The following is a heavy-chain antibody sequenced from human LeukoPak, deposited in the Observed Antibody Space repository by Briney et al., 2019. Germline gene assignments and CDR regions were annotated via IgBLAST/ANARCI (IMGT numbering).Heavy chain of an antibody. Sequence: GRSLRLSCAASGFTFSSCGMHWVRQAPGKGLEWVAVISYDGSTQNYADSVKGRFTISRDNSKNTLYLQMNSLRAEDTAAYYCARYSYGTFDYWGQGTLVTVSS. CDR3: ARYSYGTFDY. CDR1: GFTFSSCG. J-gene: IGHJ4*02. V-gene: IGHV3-30*03. CDR2: ISYDGSTQ. D-gene: IGHD5-18*01.